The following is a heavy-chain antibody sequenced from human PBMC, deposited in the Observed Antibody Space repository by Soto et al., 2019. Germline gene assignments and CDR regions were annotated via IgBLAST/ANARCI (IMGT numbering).Heavy chain of an antibody. CDR2: INHSGST. J-gene: IGHJ6*03. Sequence: PSETLSLTCAVYGGSFSGYYWSWIRQPPGKGLEWIGEINHSGSTNYNPSLKSRVTISVDTSKNQFSLKLSSVTAADTAVYYCARGRYYGSGSYYNYYYYYYYMDVWGKGTTVTVSS. D-gene: IGHD3-10*01. CDR1: GGSFSGYY. CDR3: ARGRYYGSGSYYNYYYYYYYMDV. V-gene: IGHV4-34*01.